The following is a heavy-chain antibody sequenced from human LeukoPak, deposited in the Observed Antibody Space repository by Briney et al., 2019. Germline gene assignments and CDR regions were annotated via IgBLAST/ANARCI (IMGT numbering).Heavy chain of an antibody. CDR3: ARSLLSPNPRGASDY. CDR1: EFSFSSYW. CDR2: IKQDGREI. V-gene: IGHV3-7*01. D-gene: IGHD2-8*01. J-gene: IGHJ4*02. Sequence: PGGSLRLSCIASEFSFSSYWMSWVRQAPGKGLEWVANIKQDGREIFYVDSVKGRFTISRDNAKNSLYLQMDSLRDEDTAMYYCARSLLSPNPRGASDYWGQGTLVTVSS.